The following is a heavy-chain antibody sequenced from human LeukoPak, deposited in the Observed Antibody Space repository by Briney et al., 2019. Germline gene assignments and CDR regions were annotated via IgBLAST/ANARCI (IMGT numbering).Heavy chain of an antibody. CDR3: ARSNLSSGWSRTYYFDY. J-gene: IGHJ4*02. D-gene: IGHD6-19*01. Sequence: SQTLSLTCTVSGGSISSYYWSWIRQPPGKGLEWIGYIYYSGSTNYNPSLKSRVTISVDTSKNQFSLKLSSVTAADTAVYYCARSNLSSGWSRTYYFDYWGQGTLVTVSS. CDR2: IYYSGST. CDR1: GGSISSYY. V-gene: IGHV4-59*01.